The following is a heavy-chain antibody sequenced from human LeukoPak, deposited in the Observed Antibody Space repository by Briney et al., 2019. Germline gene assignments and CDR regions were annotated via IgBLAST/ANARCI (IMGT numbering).Heavy chain of an antibody. J-gene: IGHJ4*02. Sequence: SETVSLTCTVSGGSISSGSYYWSWIRQPAGKGLEWIGRIYTSGSTNYNPSLKSRVTISVDTSKNQFSLKLSSVTAADTAVYYCARARRSGYDLGYWGQGTLVTVSS. CDR3: ARARRSGYDLGY. CDR1: GGSISSGSYY. V-gene: IGHV4-61*02. CDR2: IYTSGST. D-gene: IGHD5-12*01.